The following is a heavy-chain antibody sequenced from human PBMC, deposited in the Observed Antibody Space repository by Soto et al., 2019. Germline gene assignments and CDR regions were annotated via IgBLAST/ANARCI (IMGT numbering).Heavy chain of an antibody. V-gene: IGHV4-30-4*01. D-gene: IGHD3-3*01. CDR2: IYHSGST. CDR3: TRCPYCDFWCGNYVFYYMDV. J-gene: IGHJ6*03. Sequence: SQRLCLACTLSPSSISRGDYYRSWIRQPPGKGLEWIGYIYHSGSTYYNPSLKSRVTISVDTSTYQFSLKLSSLTAAYTAVHDCTRCPYCDFWCGNYVFYYMDVWRQGTTVAVSS. CDR1: PSSISRGDYY.